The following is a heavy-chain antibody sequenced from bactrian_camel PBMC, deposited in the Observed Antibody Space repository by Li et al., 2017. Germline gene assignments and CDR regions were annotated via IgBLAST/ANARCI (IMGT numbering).Heavy chain of an antibody. J-gene: IGHJ6*01. Sequence: VQLVESGGGSVQAGGSLRLSCTTSGFRFNITAMSWARQAPGKELEWVSGINSGGGSTYYADSLKDRFTISQGNAKNTVHLQMNKMKPEDTAIYFCAFRRGACWLAQPSQTMPIRPGARGPRSPSP. V-gene: IGHV3S40*01. CDR3: AFRRGACWLAQPSQTMPIRP. CDR1: GFRFNITA. CDR2: INSGGGST. D-gene: IGHD4*01.